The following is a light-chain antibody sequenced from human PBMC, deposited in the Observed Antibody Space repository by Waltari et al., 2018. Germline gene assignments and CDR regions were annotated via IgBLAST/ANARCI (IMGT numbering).Light chain of an antibody. CDR1: SSDVGGYNY. CDR2: DVT. J-gene: IGLJ2*01. CDR3: SSYTSSSTLGV. V-gene: IGLV2-14*03. Sequence: QSALTPPAAVSGSPGQSLTISCTGTSSDVGGYNYVSWYQQHPGKAPKLMIYDVTNRPSGVSDRFSGSKSGNTASLAISGLQAEDEADYYCSSYTSSSTLGVFGGGTKLTVL.